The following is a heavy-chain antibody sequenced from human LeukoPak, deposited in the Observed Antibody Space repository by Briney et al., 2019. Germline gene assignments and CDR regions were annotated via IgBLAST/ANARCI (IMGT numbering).Heavy chain of an antibody. V-gene: IGHV3-7*05. J-gene: IGHJ5*02. D-gene: IGHD1-26*01. CDR3: ARDLGASQHLSWFGP. Sequence: TGRSLRLSCAASGFTFSSYWMSWARQAPGKGLEWVGNVNEDGSVKYYVDSVKGRFTISRDNAKNSLNLQMNSLRAEDTAVYYCARDLGASQHLSWFGPWGQGTLVTVSS. CDR1: GFTFSSYW. CDR2: VNEDGSVK.